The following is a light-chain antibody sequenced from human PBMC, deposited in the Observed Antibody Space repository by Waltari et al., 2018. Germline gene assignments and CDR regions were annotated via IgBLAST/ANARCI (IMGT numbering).Light chain of an antibody. CDR3: QTGGHGTWV. CDR1: SGHSSNV. CDR2: VNSDGTH. J-gene: IGLJ3*02. V-gene: IGLV4-69*01. Sequence: QLVLTQSPSASASLGASVKLTCTLSSGHSSNVIAWLHQQPEEGPRFLMKVNSDGTHSKGDEIPDRFSGSSSGAERYLTISSLQSEDEADYYCQTGGHGTWVFGGGTKLTVL.